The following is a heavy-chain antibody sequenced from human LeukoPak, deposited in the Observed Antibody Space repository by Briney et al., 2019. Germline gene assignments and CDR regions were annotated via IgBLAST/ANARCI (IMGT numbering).Heavy chain of an antibody. J-gene: IGHJ4*02. D-gene: IGHD3-10*01. Sequence: SETLSLTCTVSGGSISRYYWSWIRQPPGKGLEWIGYIHSSGYTNYNPSLKSRVTMSIDTSKNQFSLKLSSVTAADTAVYYCARHLDYYGSGTYEYWGQGTLVTVSS. CDR3: ARHLDYYGSGTYEY. CDR2: IHSSGYT. CDR1: GGSISRYY. V-gene: IGHV4-59*08.